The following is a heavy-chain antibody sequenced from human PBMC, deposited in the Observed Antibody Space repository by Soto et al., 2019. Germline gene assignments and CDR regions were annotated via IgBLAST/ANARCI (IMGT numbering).Heavy chain of an antibody. V-gene: IGHV4-31*03. CDR3: ARAGSGSYQYYYYGMDV. CDR1: GGSISSGGYY. CDR2: IYYSGST. J-gene: IGHJ6*02. D-gene: IGHD3-10*01. Sequence: SETLSLTCTVSGGSISSGGYYWSWIRQHPGKGLEWIGYIYYSGSTYYNPSLKSRVTISVDTSKNQFSLKLSSVTAADTAVYYCARAGSGSYQYYYYGMDVWGQGTTVTVSS.